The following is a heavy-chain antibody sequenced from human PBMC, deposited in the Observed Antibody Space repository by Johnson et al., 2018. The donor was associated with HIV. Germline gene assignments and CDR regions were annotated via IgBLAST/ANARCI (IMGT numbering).Heavy chain of an antibody. CDR3: ARELVRYAFDI. V-gene: IGHV3-74*02. CDR1: GFTFSTYW. Sequence: EQLVESGGGVVQPGASLRLSCAASGFTFSTYWMHWVRQAPGKGLVWVSRINSDGTSTSYADSMKGRLTISRDNAKNTLYLQMNSLRAEDTAVYYCARELVRYAFDIWGQGTMVTVSS. CDR2: INSDGTST. D-gene: IGHD3-9*01. J-gene: IGHJ3*02.